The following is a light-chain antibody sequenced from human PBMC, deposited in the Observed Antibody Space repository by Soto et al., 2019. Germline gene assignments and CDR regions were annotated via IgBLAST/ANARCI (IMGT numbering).Light chain of an antibody. J-gene: IGLJ1*01. CDR1: SSNIGAGYD. V-gene: IGLV1-40*01. CDR2: GNS. Sequence: QSVLTQPPSVSGAPGQRVTISCTGSSSNIGAGYDVHWYQQLPGTDPKLLIYGNSNRPSGVPDRFSGSKSGTSASLAITGLQAEDEADYYRQSYYSSRTDVYGTGTK. CDR3: QSYYSSRTDV.